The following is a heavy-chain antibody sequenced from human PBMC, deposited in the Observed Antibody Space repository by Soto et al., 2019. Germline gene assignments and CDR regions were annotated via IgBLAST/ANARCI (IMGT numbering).Heavy chain of an antibody. CDR2: ISAYNGNT. D-gene: IGHD6-19*01. J-gene: IGHJ4*02. Sequence: ASVKVSCKASGYTFNRYAISWVRQAPGQGLEWMGWISAYNGNTNYAQKLQGRVTMTTDTSTSTAYMELRSLRSDDTAVYYCARLTVAGTFSFDFWGQGTLVTVSS. CDR3: ARLTVAGTFSFDF. CDR1: GYTFNRYA. V-gene: IGHV1-18*01.